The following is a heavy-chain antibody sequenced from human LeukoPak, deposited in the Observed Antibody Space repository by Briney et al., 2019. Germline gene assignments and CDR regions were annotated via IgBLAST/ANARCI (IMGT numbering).Heavy chain of an antibody. J-gene: IGHJ4*02. D-gene: IGHD4-17*01. CDR2: ICTGGET. V-gene: IGHV3-23*01. Sequence: PGGSLRLSCAASGFIFSAYAMSWVRQAPGQGLEWVSVICTGGETHYADSVRGRFTISRNNFKNTLYLQMKSLRAEDTAVYYCAKRVTVTTKYFDSWGQGTLVTVSS. CDR3: AKRVTVTTKYFDS. CDR1: GFIFSAYA.